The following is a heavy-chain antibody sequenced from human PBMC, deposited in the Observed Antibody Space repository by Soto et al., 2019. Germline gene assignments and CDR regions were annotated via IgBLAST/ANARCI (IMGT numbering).Heavy chain of an antibody. J-gene: IGHJ6*02. V-gene: IGHV1-18*04. Sequence: ASVKVSCKASGYKFITYGITWVRQAPGQGLEWMGGISTYSGNTDYAQSFQDRVTMTTDTSTSTVYMELGSLRSDDTAVYYCARGLGIKGLDVWGQGNTVTVSS. D-gene: IGHD3-16*01. CDR3: ARGLGIKGLDV. CDR1: GYKFITYG. CDR2: ISTYSGNT.